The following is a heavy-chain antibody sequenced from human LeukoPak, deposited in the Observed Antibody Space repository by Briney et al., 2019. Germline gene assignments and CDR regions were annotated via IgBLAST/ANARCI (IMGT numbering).Heavy chain of an antibody. CDR1: GGTFSSYA. D-gene: IGHD6-19*01. V-gene: IGHV1-69*05. J-gene: IGHJ4*02. CDR3: ARGNWDSSGWYYDY. Sequence: KVSCKASGGTFSSYAISWVRQAPGQGLEWMGRIISIFGTANYAQKFQGRVTITTDESTNTAYMELSSLRSEDTAVYYCARGNWDSSGWYYDYWGRGTLVTVSS. CDR2: IISIFGTA.